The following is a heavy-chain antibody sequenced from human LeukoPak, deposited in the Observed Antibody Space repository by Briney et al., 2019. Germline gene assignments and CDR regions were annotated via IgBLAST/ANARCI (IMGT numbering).Heavy chain of an antibody. J-gene: IGHJ5*02. CDR3: ARGRRIFYNWFDP. CDR2: INPSGGST. Sequence: ASVTVSCKASGYTCTSYYMHWVRQAPGQGLEWMAIINPSGGSTSYAQKFQGRVTMTRDTSTSTVYMGLSSLRSEDTAVYYCARGRRIFYNWFDPWGQGTLVTVSS. D-gene: IGHD3-3*01. V-gene: IGHV1-46*01. CDR1: GYTCTSYY.